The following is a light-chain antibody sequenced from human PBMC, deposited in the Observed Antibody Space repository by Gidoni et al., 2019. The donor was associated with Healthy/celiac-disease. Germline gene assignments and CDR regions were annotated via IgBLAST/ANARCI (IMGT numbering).Light chain of an antibody. V-gene: IGKV1-27*01. CDR3: QKYNSAPWT. CDR2: AAS. J-gene: IGKJ1*01. Sequence: DIQMTQSPSSMSAPVGDRVTITCRASQGISNYLAWYQQKPGKVPKLLIYAASTLQSGVPSRFSGSGSVTDFTLTISSLQPEDVATYYWQKYNSAPWTFGQGTKVEIK. CDR1: QGISNY.